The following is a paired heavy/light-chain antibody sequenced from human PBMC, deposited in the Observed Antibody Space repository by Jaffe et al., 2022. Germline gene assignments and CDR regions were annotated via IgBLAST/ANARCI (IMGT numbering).Light chain of an antibody. CDR1: SSNIGSNY. V-gene: IGLV1-47*01. J-gene: IGLJ1*01. CDR2: RNN. CDR3: AAWDDSLSGYYV. Sequence: QSVLTQPPSASGTPGQRVTISCSGSSSNIGSNYVYWYQQLPGTAPKLLIYRNNQRPSGVPDRFSGSKSGTSASLAISGLRSEDEADYYCAAWDDSLSGYYVFGTGTKVTVL.
Heavy chain of an antibody. J-gene: IGHJ4*02. CDR2: IYHSGST. D-gene: IGHD5-12*01. V-gene: IGHV4-4*02. Sequence: QVQLQESGPGLVKPSGTLSLTCAVSGGSISSSNWWSWVRQPPGKGLEWIGEIYHSGSTNYNPSLKSRVTISVDKSKNQFSLKLSSVTAADTAVYYCARDLHLGEYSGYDEGDYWGQGTLVTVSS. CDR1: GGSISSSNW. CDR3: ARDLHLGEYSGYDEGDY.